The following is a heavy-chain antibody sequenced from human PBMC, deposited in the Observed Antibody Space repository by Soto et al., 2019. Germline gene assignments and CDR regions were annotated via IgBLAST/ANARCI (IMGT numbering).Heavy chain of an antibody. CDR1: GGAFSTYY. V-gene: IGHV1-69*06. Sequence: QVQLVQSGAEVKRPGSSVKVSCQSSGGAFSTYYFNWVRQAPGQGPEWMGGILPLFGTVDYSQKFQDRVTITTDKSTTTVVMELTRLTSEDTAVHICARNQAAVQSPNYFDSWGQGTLVTVSS. CDR2: ILPLFGTV. D-gene: IGHD1-1*01. J-gene: IGHJ4*02. CDR3: ARNQAAVQSPNYFDS.